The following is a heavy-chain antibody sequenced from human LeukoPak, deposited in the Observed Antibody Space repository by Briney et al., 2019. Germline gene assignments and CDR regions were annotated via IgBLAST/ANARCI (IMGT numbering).Heavy chain of an antibody. CDR3: ARQPGGYDYEYGYWFDP. Sequence: PGESLKISCKGSGYSFTSYWIGWVRQMPGKGLEWMGIIYPGDSDTRYSPSFQGQVTISADKSISTAYLQWSSLKASDTAMYYCARQPGGYDYEYGYWFDPWGQGTLVTVSS. V-gene: IGHV5-51*01. J-gene: IGHJ5*02. D-gene: IGHD5-12*01. CDR2: IYPGDSDT. CDR1: GYSFTSYW.